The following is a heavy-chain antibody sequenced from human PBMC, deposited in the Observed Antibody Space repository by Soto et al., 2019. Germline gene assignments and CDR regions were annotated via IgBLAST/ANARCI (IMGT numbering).Heavy chain of an antibody. V-gene: IGHV4-61*01. D-gene: IGHD1-1*01. J-gene: IGHJ5*02. Sequence: SETLSLTCTVSGGSFKSGSYSWSWIRQPPGKGLEWIGYVYHTGRTSYDPSLKSRVSISMDTSKNQFSLNLDSVTAADTAVYYCARLQLSGRLGRFDPWGQGTLVTVSS. CDR1: GGSFKSGSYS. CDR3: ARLQLSGRLGRFDP. CDR2: VYHTGRT.